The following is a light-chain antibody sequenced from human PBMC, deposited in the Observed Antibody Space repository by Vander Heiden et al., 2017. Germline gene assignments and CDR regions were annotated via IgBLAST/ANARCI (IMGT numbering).Light chain of an antibody. V-gene: IGKV4-1*01. CDR1: QSFLYSSNNKNY. CDR3: QQYYSTPPT. J-gene: IGKJ2*01. CDR2: WAS. Sequence: DIVMTQSPDSLAVSLGERATINCKSSQSFLYSSNNKNYLAWYQQKPGQPPKLLIYWASTRESGVPDRFSGSRSGTDFTLTISSLQAEDVAVYYCQQYYSTPPTFGQGTKLEIK.